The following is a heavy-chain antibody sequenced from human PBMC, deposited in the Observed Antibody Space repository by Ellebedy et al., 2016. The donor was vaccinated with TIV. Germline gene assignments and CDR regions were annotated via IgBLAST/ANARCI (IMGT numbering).Heavy chain of an antibody. J-gene: IGHJ4*02. Sequence: GESLKISCTVSGFTFSSYAIHWVRLAPGKGLEWLTLISYDGSERYNAGSVKGRFTISRDNSKNTVYLQINGLTAEDTAVYYCVTSAVGHSHGYYFDYWGQGTLVTVSA. V-gene: IGHV3-30-3*01. CDR1: GFTFSSYA. CDR3: VTSAVGHSHGYYFDY. D-gene: IGHD3-22*01. CDR2: ISYDGSER.